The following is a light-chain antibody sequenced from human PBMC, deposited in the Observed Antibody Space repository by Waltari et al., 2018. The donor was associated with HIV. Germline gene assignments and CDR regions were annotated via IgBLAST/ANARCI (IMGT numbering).Light chain of an antibody. CDR3: SSYAGSNTVV. Sequence: QSALTQPPSASGSPGQSVTISCTGTSSDVGAYNYVSWYQQHPGKAPKLMIYEVNKRPPGVPDLFSGSKSGNTASLSVSGLQAEDEADYYCSSYAGSNTVVFGGGTKLTVL. CDR2: EVN. CDR1: SSDVGAYNY. V-gene: IGLV2-8*01. J-gene: IGLJ2*01.